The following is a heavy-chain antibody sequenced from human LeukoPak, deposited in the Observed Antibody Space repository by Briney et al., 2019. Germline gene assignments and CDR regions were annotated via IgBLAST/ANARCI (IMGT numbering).Heavy chain of an antibody. CDR3: ARQSPTPYCGGDCYSGLFDY. CDR2: IYYSGST. CDR1: GGSISSSSYY. Sequence: SETLSLTCTVSGGSISSSSYYWGWIRQPPGKGMEWIGSIYYSGSTYYNPSLKSRVTISVDTSKNQFSLKLSSVTAADTAVYYCARQSPTPYCGGDCYSGLFDYWGQGTLVTVSS. J-gene: IGHJ4*02. V-gene: IGHV4-39*01. D-gene: IGHD2-21*02.